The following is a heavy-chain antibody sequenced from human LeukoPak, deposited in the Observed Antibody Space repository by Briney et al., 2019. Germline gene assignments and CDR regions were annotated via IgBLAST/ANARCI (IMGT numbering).Heavy chain of an antibody. Sequence: ASVKVSCKASGYTFTDYYILRVRQAPGQGLEWMGWANPSSGGTYYAQKFQGRVTMTRDTSISTAYMELSRLRSDDTAVYYCARGRRILVADTNAGDFFDYWGQGTLVTVSS. J-gene: IGHJ4*02. CDR3: ARGRRILVADTNAGDFFDY. CDR1: GYTFTDYY. D-gene: IGHD1-26*01. CDR2: ANPSSGGT. V-gene: IGHV1-2*02.